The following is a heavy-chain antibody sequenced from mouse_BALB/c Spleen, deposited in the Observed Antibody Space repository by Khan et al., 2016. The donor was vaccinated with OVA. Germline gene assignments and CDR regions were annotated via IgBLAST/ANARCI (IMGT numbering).Heavy chain of an antibody. J-gene: IGHJ2*01. CDR1: GYSITSGYG. CDR3: ARMARIKY. D-gene: IGHD3-3*01. Sequence: EVQLVESGPGLVKPSQSLSLTCTVTGYSITSGYGWNWIRKFTGNKLEWMGYISYSGSTNYNPSLKSRIAITRDTSKNQFFLQLNSVTTEDTATYYCARMARIKYWGQGTTLTVSS. V-gene: IGHV3-2*02. CDR2: ISYSGST.